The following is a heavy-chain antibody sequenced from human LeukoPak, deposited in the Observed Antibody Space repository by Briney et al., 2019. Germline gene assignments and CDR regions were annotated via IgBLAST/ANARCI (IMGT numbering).Heavy chain of an antibody. CDR2: IYSGGIT. D-gene: IGHD3-22*01. J-gene: IGHJ4*02. CDR3: ARDRRGYYDSSGYAYFDY. CDR1: GFTVSSNY. V-gene: IGHV3-53*01. Sequence: GGSLRLSCAASGFTVSSNYMSWVRQAPGKELEWVSVIYSGGITYYADSVKGRFTISRDNSKNTLYLQMNSLRAEDTAVYYCARDRRGYYDSSGYAYFDYWGQGTLVTVSS.